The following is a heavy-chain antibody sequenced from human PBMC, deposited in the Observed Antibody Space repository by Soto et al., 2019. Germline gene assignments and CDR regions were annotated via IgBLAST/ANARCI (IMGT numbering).Heavy chain of an antibody. CDR3: ASYGDEYGAGSFPFDY. D-gene: IGHD3-10*01. CDR1: GGSISSGGYY. CDR2: IYYSGST. J-gene: IGHJ4*02. V-gene: IGHV4-31*03. Sequence: QVQLQEAGPGLVKPSQTLSLTCTVSGGSISSGGYYWSWIRQHPGKGLEWIGYIYYSGSTYYNPYLKTRVTISVDTSKNQFSLKLSPVTAADTAVYYGASYGDEYGAGSFPFDYWGQGTLVTVSS.